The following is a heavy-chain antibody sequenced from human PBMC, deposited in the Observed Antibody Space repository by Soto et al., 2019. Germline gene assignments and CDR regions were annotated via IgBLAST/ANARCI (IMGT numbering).Heavy chain of an antibody. Sequence: ASLKVSCKASGGTFSSYAISWVRQAPGQGLEWMGGIIPIFGTANYAQKFQGRVTITADESTSTAYMELSSLRSEDTAVYYCAGGRLDGYNSFDYWGQGTLVTVSS. D-gene: IGHD5-12*01. V-gene: IGHV1-69*13. CDR1: GGTFSSYA. CDR2: IIPIFGTA. J-gene: IGHJ4*02. CDR3: AGGRLDGYNSFDY.